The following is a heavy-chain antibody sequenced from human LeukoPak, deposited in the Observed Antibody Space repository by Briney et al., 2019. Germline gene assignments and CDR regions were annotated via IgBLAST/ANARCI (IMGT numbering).Heavy chain of an antibody. J-gene: IGHJ4*02. CDR3: ARWESLTIFGVVPSPRWDY. Sequence: SETLSLTCTVSGGSISSSSYYWGWIRQPPGKGLEWIGSIYYSGSTYYNPSLKSRVTISVDTSKNQFSLKLSSVTAADTAVYYCARWESLTIFGVVPSPRWDYWGQGTLVSVSS. CDR1: GGSISSSSYY. D-gene: IGHD3-3*01. V-gene: IGHV4-39*01. CDR2: IYYSGST.